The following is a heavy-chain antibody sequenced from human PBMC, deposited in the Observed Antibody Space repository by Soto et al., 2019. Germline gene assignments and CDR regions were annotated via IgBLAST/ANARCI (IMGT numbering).Heavy chain of an antibody. Sequence: SETLSLTCTVSGGSISSYYWSWIRQPPGKGLEWIGYIYYSGSTNYNPSLKSRVTISVDTSKNQFSLKLSSVTAADTAVYYCARRMVRVLPDHYYYYYMDVWGKGTTVTVSS. CDR1: GGSISSYY. CDR3: ARRMVRVLPDHYYYYYMDV. CDR2: IYYSGST. D-gene: IGHD3-10*01. V-gene: IGHV4-59*01. J-gene: IGHJ6*03.